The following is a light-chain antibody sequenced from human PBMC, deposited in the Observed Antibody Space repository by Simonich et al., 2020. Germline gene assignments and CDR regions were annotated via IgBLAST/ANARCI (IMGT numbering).Light chain of an antibody. CDR1: SSDVGGYKY. Sequence: QSALTQPPSASGSPGQSVTISCTGTSSDVGGYKYVSWYQQHPGKAPKLMIYEVSKRPSGVPDRSTGSKSGNTASLSVSGLQAEDEADYYCISYAGSNNLVFGGGTKLTVL. CDR2: EVS. V-gene: IGLV2-8*01. J-gene: IGLJ2*01. CDR3: ISYAGSNNLV.